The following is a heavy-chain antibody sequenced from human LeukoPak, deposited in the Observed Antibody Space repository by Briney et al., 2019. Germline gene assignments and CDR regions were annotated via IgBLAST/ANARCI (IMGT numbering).Heavy chain of an antibody. J-gene: IGHJ4*02. CDR3: AITAALAKNPGISD. CDR2: IYPGDSDT. D-gene: IGHD1-14*01. V-gene: IGHV5-51*01. Sequence: GESLVISSKGSGYSFISYWIGWVRQMPGKGLEWMGIIYPGDSDTRYSPSFQGQVTISADKSISTAYLQWSSLKASDTAMYYCAITAALAKNPGISDWGQGTLVTVSS. CDR1: GYSFISYW.